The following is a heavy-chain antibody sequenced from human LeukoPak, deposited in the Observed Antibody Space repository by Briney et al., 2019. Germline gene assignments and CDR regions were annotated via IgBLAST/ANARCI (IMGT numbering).Heavy chain of an antibody. J-gene: IGHJ4*02. CDR2: ISAYNGNT. D-gene: IGHD2-15*01. CDR3: AREDCSGGSCYYPTDY. V-gene: IGHV1-18*01. Sequence: GASVKVSCKASGYTFTSYGISWVRQAPGQGLEWMGWISAYNGNTNYAQKLQGRVTMTTDTSTSTAYMELRSLRSDDTAVYYCAREDCSGGSCYYPTDYWGQGTLVTVSS. CDR1: GYTFTSYG.